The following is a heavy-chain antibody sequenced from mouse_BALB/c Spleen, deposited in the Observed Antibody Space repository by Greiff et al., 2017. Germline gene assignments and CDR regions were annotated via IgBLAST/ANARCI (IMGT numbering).Heavy chain of an antibody. Sequence: EVKLMESGPGLVKPSQSLSLTCTVTGYSITSDYAWNWIRQFPGNKLEWMGYISYSGSTSYNPSLKSRISITRDTSKNQFFLQLNSVTTEDTATYYCARSGEVRDFDYWGQGTTLTVSS. CDR3: ARSGEVRDFDY. D-gene: IGHD2-14*01. J-gene: IGHJ2*01. CDR2: ISYSGST. CDR1: GYSITSDYA. V-gene: IGHV3-2*02.